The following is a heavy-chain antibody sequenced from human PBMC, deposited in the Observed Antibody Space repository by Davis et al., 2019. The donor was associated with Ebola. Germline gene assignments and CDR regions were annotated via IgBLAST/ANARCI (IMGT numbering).Heavy chain of an antibody. CDR3: ARGKEYCGGDCYFFDY. CDR2: ISWNSGSI. D-gene: IGHD2-21*01. CDR1: GFTFDDYA. J-gene: IGHJ4*02. V-gene: IGHV3-9*01. Sequence: GGSLRLSCAASGFTFDDYAMHWVRQAPGKGLEWVSGISWNSGSIGYADSVKGRFTISRDNAKNSLYLQMNSLRAEDTAVYYCARGKEYCGGDCYFFDYWGQGTLVTVSS.